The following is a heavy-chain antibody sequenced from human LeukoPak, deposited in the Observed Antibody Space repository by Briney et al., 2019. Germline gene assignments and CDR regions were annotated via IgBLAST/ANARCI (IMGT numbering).Heavy chain of an antibody. CDR3: AKTQGYYDC. CDR1: GFTFSSYD. D-gene: IGHD3-22*01. V-gene: IGHV3-23*01. CDR2: IGVGGTT. Sequence: GGSLRLSCAASGFTFSSYDMNWVRQASGKGLEWVSGIGVGGTTYYADSVKGRFTISRDTSKSTLSLQMNSLRAEDTAVYYCAKTQGYYDCWGQGTLVTVSS. J-gene: IGHJ4*02.